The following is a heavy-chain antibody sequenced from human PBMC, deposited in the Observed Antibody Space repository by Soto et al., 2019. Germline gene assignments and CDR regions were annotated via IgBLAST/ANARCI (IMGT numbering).Heavy chain of an antibody. Sequence: SVKVSCKASGGTFSSYAVSWVRQAPGQGLEWMGGIIPLFNLSKYAQKFQGRVTITADESTSTAYMEMSSLRSEDTAVYYCARAGRAAAGHSTYNWFDPWGQGTLVTSPQ. D-gene: IGHD6-13*01. J-gene: IGHJ5*02. CDR1: GGTFSSYA. CDR3: ARAGRAAAGHSTYNWFDP. V-gene: IGHV1-69*13. CDR2: IIPLFNLS.